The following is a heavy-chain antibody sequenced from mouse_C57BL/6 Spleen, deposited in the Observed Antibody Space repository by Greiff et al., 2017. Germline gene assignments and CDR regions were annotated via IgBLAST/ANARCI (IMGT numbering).Heavy chain of an antibody. J-gene: IGHJ4*01. V-gene: IGHV1-69*01. CDR1: GYTFTSYW. CDR2: IDPSDSYT. D-gene: IGHD1-2*01. Sequence: VQLQQPGAELVMPGASVKLSCKASGYTFTSYWMHWVKQRPGQGLEWIGEIDPSDSYTNYNQKFKGKSTLTVDKSSSTAYMQLSSLTSEDSAVYYCAVLRPVVYAMDYWGQGTSVTVSS. CDR3: AVLRPVVYAMDY.